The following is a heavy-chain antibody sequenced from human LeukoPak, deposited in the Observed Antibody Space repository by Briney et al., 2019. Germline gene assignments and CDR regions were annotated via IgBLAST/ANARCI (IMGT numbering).Heavy chain of an antibody. D-gene: IGHD2-15*01. CDR2: INPSGGST. V-gene: IGHV1-46*01. CDR3: ARVGHYCSGGSCYFDY. J-gene: IGHJ4*02. CDR1: GYTFTSYY. Sequence: ASVKVSCKASGYTFTSYYMHWVRQAPGQGLEWMGIINPSGGSTSYSQKFQGRVTMTRDTSTSTVYMELSSLRSEDTAMYYCARVGHYCSGGSCYFDYWGQGTLVTVSS.